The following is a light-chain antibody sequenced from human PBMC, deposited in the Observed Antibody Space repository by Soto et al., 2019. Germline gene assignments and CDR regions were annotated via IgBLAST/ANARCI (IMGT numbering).Light chain of an antibody. CDR2: GAS. CDR1: QSVRSTY. J-gene: IGKJ4*01. V-gene: IGKV3-20*01. CDR3: QHYHGAPLP. Sequence: VMKRSPGSGALYTWVSATLSYKTSQSVRSTYLAWYQQKPGQAPRLLMHGASSRATGIPDRISGSGSGTDLTLTISRREAEDAAVYYRQHYHGAPLPFGGGTKVDIK.